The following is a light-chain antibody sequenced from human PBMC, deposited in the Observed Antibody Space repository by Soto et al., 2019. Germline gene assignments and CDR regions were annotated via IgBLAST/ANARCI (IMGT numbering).Light chain of an antibody. Sequence: QMTQSPYSLAASVGDRVTITCQASQDIPIYLNWYQHKPWKAPKLLIYDASNLETGVPSRFSGSGSGTHFTFTISSLQHEDIATYYCQKYDSLPPFIFGPGTKVDIK. V-gene: IGKV1-33*01. CDR3: QKYDSLPPFI. J-gene: IGKJ3*01. CDR1: QDIPIY. CDR2: DAS.